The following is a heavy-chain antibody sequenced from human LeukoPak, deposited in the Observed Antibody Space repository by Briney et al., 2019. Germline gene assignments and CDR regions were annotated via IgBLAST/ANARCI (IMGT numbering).Heavy chain of an antibody. Sequence: ASVKVSRKASGYTFTGYYMHWVRQAPGQGLEWMGWINPNSGGTNYAQKFQGRVTMTRDTSISTAYMELSRLRSDDTAVYYCARTHYDFWSGSPGAHYYYYGMDVWGQGTTVTVSS. CDR1: GYTFTGYY. CDR3: ARTHYDFWSGSPGAHYYYYGMDV. V-gene: IGHV1-2*02. D-gene: IGHD3-3*01. J-gene: IGHJ6*02. CDR2: INPNSGGT.